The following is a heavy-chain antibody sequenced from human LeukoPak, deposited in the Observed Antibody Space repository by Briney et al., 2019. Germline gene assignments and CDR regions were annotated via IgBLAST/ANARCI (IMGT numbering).Heavy chain of an antibody. CDR3: ARGSSGWYDVGVSVYWFDP. Sequence: KASETLSLTCAVYGGSFSSYYWSWIRQPPGKGLEWIGYIYYSGSTNYNPSLKSRVTISVDTSKNQFSLKLSSVTAADTAVYYCARGSSGWYDVGVSVYWFDPWGQGTLVTVSS. J-gene: IGHJ5*02. D-gene: IGHD6-19*01. CDR2: IYYSGST. V-gene: IGHV4-59*01. CDR1: GGSFSSYY.